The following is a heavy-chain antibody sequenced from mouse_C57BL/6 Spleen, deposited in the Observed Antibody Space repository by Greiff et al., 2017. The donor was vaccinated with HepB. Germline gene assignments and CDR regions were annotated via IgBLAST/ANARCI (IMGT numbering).Heavy chain of an antibody. D-gene: IGHD1-1*01. J-gene: IGHJ1*03. V-gene: IGHV1-55*01. CDR2: IYPGSGST. CDR3: ARYPYYYGSSYWYFDV. CDR1: GYTFTSYW. Sequence: VQLQQPGAELVKPGASVKMSCKASGYTFTSYWITWVKQRPGQGLEWIGDIYPGSGSTNYNEKFKNKATLTVDTSSSTAYMQLSSLTSEDSAVYYCARYPYYYGSSYWYFDVWGTGTTVTVSS.